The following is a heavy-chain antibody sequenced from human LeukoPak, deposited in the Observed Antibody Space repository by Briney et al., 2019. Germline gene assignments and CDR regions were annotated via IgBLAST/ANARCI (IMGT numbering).Heavy chain of an antibody. CDR1: GGSFSGYY. V-gene: IGHV4-34*01. D-gene: IGHD3-10*01. Sequence: PSETLSLTCAVYGGSFSGYYWSWIRQPPGKGLEWIGEINHSGSTNYNPSLKSRVTISVDTSKNQFSLKLSSVTAADTAVYYCARGLNRPAYYGSGSYYSTWGQGTLVTVSS. J-gene: IGHJ4*02. CDR3: ARGLNRPAYYGSGSYYST. CDR2: INHSGST.